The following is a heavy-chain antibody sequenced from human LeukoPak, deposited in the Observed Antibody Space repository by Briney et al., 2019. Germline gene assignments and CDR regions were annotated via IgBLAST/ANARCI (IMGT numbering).Heavy chain of an antibody. J-gene: IGHJ4*02. V-gene: IGHV4-34*01. CDR2: INHSGST. CDR3: ARGPTKYYYDSSGYYDY. CDR1: GGSFSGYY. Sequence: KTSETLSLTCAVYGGSFSGYYWSWIRQPPGKGLEWIGEINHSGSTNYNPSLESRVTISVDTSKNQFSLKLSSVTAADTAVYYCARGPTKYYYDSSGYYDYWGQGTLVTVSS. D-gene: IGHD3-22*01.